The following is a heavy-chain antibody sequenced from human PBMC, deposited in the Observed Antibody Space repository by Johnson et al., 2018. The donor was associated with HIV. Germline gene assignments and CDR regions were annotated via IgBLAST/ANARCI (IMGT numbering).Heavy chain of an antibody. D-gene: IGHD5-24*01. J-gene: IGHJ3*02. CDR2: VSFDGINQ. Sequence: QVQLVESGGGVVQPGRSLRLSCAASGFTFSSYAIHWVRQAPGKGLEWVALVSFDGINQYYADSVKGRFTISRDNSKNTLYLQMNSLRAEDTAVYYCARGRERGMFDIWGQGTMVTVSS. CDR1: GFTFSSYA. CDR3: ARGRERGMFDI. V-gene: IGHV3-30*04.